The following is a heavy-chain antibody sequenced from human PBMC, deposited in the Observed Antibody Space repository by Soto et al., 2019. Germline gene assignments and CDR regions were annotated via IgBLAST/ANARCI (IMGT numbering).Heavy chain of an antibody. J-gene: IGHJ4*02. V-gene: IGHV1-18*01. CDR3: ARDAFEIGRRQQWLVAANDY. D-gene: IGHD6-19*01. CDR1: GYTFTSYG. CDR2: ISAYNGNT. Sequence: ASVKVSCKASGYTFTSYGISWVRQAPGQGLEWMGWISAYNGNTNYAQKLQGRVTMTTDTSTSTAYMELRSLRSDDTAVYYCARDAFEIGRRQQWLVAANDYWGQGTLVTVSS.